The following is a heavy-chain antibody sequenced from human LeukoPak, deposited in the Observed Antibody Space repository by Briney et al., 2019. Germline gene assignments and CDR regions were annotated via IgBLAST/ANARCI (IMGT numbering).Heavy chain of an antibody. V-gene: IGHV1-69*13. Sequence: EASVKVSCKASGGTCSSYAISWVRQAHGQGLEWMGGIIPIFGTANYAQKFQGRVTITADESTSTAYMELSSLRSEDTAVYYCARPPVAGLYYFDYWGQGTLVTVSS. CDR3: ARPPVAGLYYFDY. J-gene: IGHJ4*02. CDR2: IIPIFGTA. CDR1: GGTCSSYA. D-gene: IGHD6-19*01.